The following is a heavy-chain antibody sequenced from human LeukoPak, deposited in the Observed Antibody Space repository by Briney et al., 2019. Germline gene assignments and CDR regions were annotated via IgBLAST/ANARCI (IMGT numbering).Heavy chain of an antibody. D-gene: IGHD2-2*02. J-gene: IGHJ3*02. Sequence: PGGSLRLSCAASGFTFSSYGMHWVRQAPGKGLEWVAFIRYDGSNKYYADSVKGRFTISRDNSKNTLYLQMNSLRAEDTAVYYCAKDRCSSTSCYKKTSDAFDIWGQGTMVTVSS. V-gene: IGHV3-30*02. CDR2: IRYDGSNK. CDR1: GFTFSSYG. CDR3: AKDRCSSTSCYKKTSDAFDI.